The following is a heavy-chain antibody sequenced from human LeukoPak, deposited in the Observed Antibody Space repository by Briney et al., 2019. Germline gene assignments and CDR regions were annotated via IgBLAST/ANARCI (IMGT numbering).Heavy chain of an antibody. CDR3: ARDRYGSGSYAGGYMDV. CDR2: INAGNGNT. J-gene: IGHJ6*03. CDR1: GYTFTSYA. Sequence: ASVKVSCKASGYTFTSYAMHCVRQAPGQRLEWMGWINAGNGNTKYSQEFQGRVTITRDTSASTAYMELSSLRSEDMAVYYCARDRYGSGSYAGGYMDVWGKGTTVTVSS. D-gene: IGHD3-10*01. V-gene: IGHV1-3*03.